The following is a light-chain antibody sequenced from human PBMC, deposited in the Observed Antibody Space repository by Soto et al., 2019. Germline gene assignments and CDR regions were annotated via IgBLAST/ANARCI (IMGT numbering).Light chain of an antibody. V-gene: IGLV2-14*01. CDR1: RSDIGSYNY. J-gene: IGLJ1*01. CDR3: ISSTGRCTSYV. CDR2: GCS. Sequence: QSALTQPASVSGSPGQSITISCSGTRSDIGSYNYVAWYQQFPGKTPKILIYGCSNWPSGVSSRFSGSKSGNTAALTISGLQAEDEADYYCISSTGRCTSYVFGSGTKVTVL.